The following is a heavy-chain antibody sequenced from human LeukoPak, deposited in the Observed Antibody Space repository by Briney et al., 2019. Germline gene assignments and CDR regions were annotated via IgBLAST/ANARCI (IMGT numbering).Heavy chain of an antibody. CDR1: GDTVSSNSAA. V-gene: IGHV6-1*01. D-gene: IGHD7-27*01. J-gene: IGHJ4*02. CDR2: TYYRSKWST. Sequence: SQTLSLTCALSGDTVSSNSAAWDWIRQSPSRGLEWLGRTYYRSKWSTDYAVSVKSRITINPDTSKNQFSLQLNSVTPEDTAVYYCARLENWAFDYWGQGTLITVSS. CDR3: ARLENWAFDY.